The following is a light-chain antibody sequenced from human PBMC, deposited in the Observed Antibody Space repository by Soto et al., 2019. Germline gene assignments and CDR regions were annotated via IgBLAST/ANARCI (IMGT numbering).Light chain of an antibody. Sequence: QSALTQPASVSGSPGQSITISCTGTSSDVGGYNYVSWYQHHPGEAPKLIIFEVNKRPSGVPYRFSGSKSANTASLTISGLQDEDEADYFCNSYTTSANYVFGSGTKVTVL. J-gene: IGLJ1*01. CDR1: SSDVGGYNY. CDR2: EVN. CDR3: NSYTTSANYV. V-gene: IGLV2-14*01.